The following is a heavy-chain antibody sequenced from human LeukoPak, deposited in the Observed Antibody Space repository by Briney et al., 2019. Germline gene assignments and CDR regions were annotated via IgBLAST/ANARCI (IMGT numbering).Heavy chain of an antibody. J-gene: IGHJ4*02. CDR1: GFTFSSYD. Sequence: GGSLRLSCVGSGFTFSSYDMNWVRQAPGKGLEWIAYISSTTSIYYADSVKGRFTISRDNAKNSVFLQMNSLRDEDTAVYYCARRYCGTTTCPNFDYWGQGILVTVSS. D-gene: IGHD2-2*01. V-gene: IGHV3-48*02. CDR2: ISSTTSI. CDR3: ARRYCGTTTCPNFDY.